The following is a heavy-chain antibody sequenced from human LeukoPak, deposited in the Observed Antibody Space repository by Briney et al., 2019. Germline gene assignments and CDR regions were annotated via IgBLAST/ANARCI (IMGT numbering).Heavy chain of an antibody. V-gene: IGHV1-69*05. Sequence: SVKVSCKASGGTFSSYAISWVRQAPGQGLEWTGGIIPIFGTANYAQKFQGRVTITTDESTSTAYMELSSLRSEDTAVYYCARGGLALVAANYYYYMDVWGKGTTVTVSS. CDR3: ARGGLALVAANYYYYMDV. J-gene: IGHJ6*03. CDR2: IIPIFGTA. D-gene: IGHD2-15*01. CDR1: GGTFSSYA.